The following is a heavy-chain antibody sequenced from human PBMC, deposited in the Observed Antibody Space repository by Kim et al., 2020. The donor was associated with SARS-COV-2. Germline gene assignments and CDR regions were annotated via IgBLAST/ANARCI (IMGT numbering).Heavy chain of an antibody. Sequence: GGSLRLSCAASGFTFSSYGMHWVRQAPGKGLEWVAVISYDGSNKYYADSVKGRFTISRDNSKNTLYLQMNSLRAEDTAVYYCAKERTQRPDYWGQGTLVTVSS. V-gene: IGHV3-30*18. CDR1: GFTFSSYG. J-gene: IGHJ4*02. CDR2: ISYDGSNK. D-gene: IGHD2-2*01. CDR3: AKERTQRPDY.